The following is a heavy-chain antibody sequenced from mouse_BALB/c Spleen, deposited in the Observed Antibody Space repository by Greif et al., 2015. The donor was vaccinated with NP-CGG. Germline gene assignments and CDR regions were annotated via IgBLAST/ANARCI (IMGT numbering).Heavy chain of an antibody. Sequence: QVQLQQPGAELVRPGSSVKISCKASGYAFSSYWMNWVKQRPGQGLEWIGQIYPGDGDTNYNGKSKGKATLTADKSSSTAYMQLSSLTSEDSAVYFCARYDYDYYAMDYWGQGTSVTVSS. D-gene: IGHD2-4*01. CDR1: GYAFSSYW. CDR2: IYPGDGDT. J-gene: IGHJ4*01. CDR3: ARYDYDYYAMDY. V-gene: IGHV1-80*01.